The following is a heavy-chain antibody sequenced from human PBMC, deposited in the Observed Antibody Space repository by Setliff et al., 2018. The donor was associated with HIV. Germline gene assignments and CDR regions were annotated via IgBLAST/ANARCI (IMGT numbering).Heavy chain of an antibody. CDR3: ARELVNEGSDDAFDI. CDR1: GFTFSTFA. Sequence: GGSLRLSCVASGFTFSTFAMHWVRQAPGKGPEWVSVITYDGSRTYYADSVKGRFTISRDNSKNTLYLQVNSLRPEDTAVYYCARELVNEGSDDAFDIWGQGTMVTVSS. D-gene: IGHD3-9*01. V-gene: IGHV3-30*01. CDR2: ITYDGSRT. J-gene: IGHJ3*02.